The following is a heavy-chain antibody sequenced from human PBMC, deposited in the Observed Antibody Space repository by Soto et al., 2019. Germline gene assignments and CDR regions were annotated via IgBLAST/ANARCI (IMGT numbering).Heavy chain of an antibody. D-gene: IGHD5-18*01. CDR3: ARGVDTDVGGLGFYDAFDI. CDR2: VYYSGNT. Sequence: SETLSLTCTISGGSISNYYWTWIRQTPGKGLEWIGYVYYSGNTNYNPSLKSRVSISVDMSKNQFSLELSSVTAADTAMYYCARGVDTDVGGLGFYDAFDIWGPGTKVTVSS. CDR1: GGSISNYY. V-gene: IGHV4-59*01. J-gene: IGHJ3*02.